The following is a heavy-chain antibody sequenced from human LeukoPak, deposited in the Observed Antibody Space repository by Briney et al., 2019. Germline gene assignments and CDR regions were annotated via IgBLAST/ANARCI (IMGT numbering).Heavy chain of an antibody. Sequence: PSETLSLTCTVSGYSISSGYYWGWIRQPPGKGLEWIGSIYHSGSTYYNSSLKSRVTISVDTSKNQFSLKLSSVTAADTAVYYCARSDYYDSSGLDYWGQGTLVTVSS. CDR2: IYHSGST. J-gene: IGHJ4*02. D-gene: IGHD3-22*01. CDR1: GYSISSGYY. CDR3: ARSDYYDSSGLDY. V-gene: IGHV4-38-2*02.